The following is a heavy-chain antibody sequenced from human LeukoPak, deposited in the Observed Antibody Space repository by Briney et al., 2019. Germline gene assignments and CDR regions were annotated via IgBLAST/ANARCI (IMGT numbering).Heavy chain of an antibody. D-gene: IGHD5-24*01. J-gene: IGHJ5*02. CDR3: ARDNSVRDEAWWFNP. Sequence: GASVKVSCKASGDTFSSYAISWVRQAPGQGLEWMGGIIPIFGTANYAQKFQGRVTLTRDMSTSTDYLELSSLRSEDTAVYYCARDNSVRDEAWWFNPWGQGTLVTVSS. V-gene: IGHV1-69*05. CDR1: GDTFSSYA. CDR2: IIPIFGTA.